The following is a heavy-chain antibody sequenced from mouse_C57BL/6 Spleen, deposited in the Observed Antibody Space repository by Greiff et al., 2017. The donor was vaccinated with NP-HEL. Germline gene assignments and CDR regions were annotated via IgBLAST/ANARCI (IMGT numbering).Heavy chain of an antibody. V-gene: IGHV1-58*01. J-gene: IGHJ2*01. D-gene: IGHD2-1*01. CDR1: GYTFTSYG. CDR2: IYIGNGYT. Sequence: EVKLQESGAELVRPGSSVKMSCKTSGYTFTSYGINWVKQRPGQGLEWIGYIYIGNGYTEYNEKFKGKATLTSDTSSSTAYMQLSSLTSEDSAIYFCAKSPYGNLYYFDYWGQGTTLTVSS. CDR3: AKSPYGNLYYFDY.